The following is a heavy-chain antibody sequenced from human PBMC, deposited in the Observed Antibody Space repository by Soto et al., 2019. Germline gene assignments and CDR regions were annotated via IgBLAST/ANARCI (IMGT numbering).Heavy chain of an antibody. Sequence: SETLSLTCTVSGDSIGTTHSYWAWIRQSPGKGLEWIGNIHYSGSTYYMPSLRSRVTLSVDTSKNQFSLRLTSVTAADTAVYYCVIHEGNVNVWTLDYWGQGILVIVSS. J-gene: IGHJ4*02. CDR1: GDSIGTTHSY. CDR3: VIHEGNVNVWTLDY. D-gene: IGHD2-8*01. CDR2: IHYSGST. V-gene: IGHV4-39*01.